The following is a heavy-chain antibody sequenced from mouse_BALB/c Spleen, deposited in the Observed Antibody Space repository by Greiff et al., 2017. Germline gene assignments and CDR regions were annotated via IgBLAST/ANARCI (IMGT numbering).Heavy chain of an antibody. CDR3: ASYPRGFAY. CDR1: GFTFSSYA. V-gene: IGHV5-9-4*01. CDR2: ISSGGSYT. Sequence: EVHLVESGGGLVKPGGSLKLSCAASGFTFSSYAMSWVRQSPEKRLEWVAEISSGGSYTYYPDTVTGRFTISRDNAKNTLYLEMSSLRSEDTAMYYCASYPRGFAYWGQGTLVTVSA. J-gene: IGHJ3*01.